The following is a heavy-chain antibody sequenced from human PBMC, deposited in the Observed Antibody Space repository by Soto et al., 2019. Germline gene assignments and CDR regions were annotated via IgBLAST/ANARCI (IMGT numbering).Heavy chain of an antibody. CDR3: ATSGGGWYLY. J-gene: IGHJ4*02. D-gene: IGHD6-19*01. CDR2: LNPNSGDT. V-gene: IGHV1-8*01. CDR1: GYTFSSYD. Sequence: QVQLVQSGAEVKKPGASVKVSCKASGYTFSSYDINWVRQATGQGLEWMGWLNPNSGDTGYAQKFQGRVTLTRNTSINTAYIEPSSLTSDDTAVIYCATSGGGWYLYWGQGTLVTVSS.